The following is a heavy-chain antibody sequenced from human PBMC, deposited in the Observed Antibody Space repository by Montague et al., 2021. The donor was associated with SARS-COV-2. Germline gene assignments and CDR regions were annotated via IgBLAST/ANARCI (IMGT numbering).Heavy chain of an antibody. CDR1: GSSISSYSFY. J-gene: IGHJ3*02. D-gene: IGHD7-27*01. V-gene: IGHV4-39*01. CDR3: ARPRGVGTYDI. CDR2: IYYSGTT. Sequence: SETLSLTCTVSGSSISSYSFYWGWIRQPPGKGLEWIGTIYYSGTTYYNPSLKSRVTISVDTSKNQFSLNLSSVTAADTAVYYCARPRGVGTYDIWGQGTMVTVSS.